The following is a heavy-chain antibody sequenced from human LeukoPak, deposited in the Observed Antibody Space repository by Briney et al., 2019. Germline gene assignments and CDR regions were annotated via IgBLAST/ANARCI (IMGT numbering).Heavy chain of an antibody. D-gene: IGHD2-15*01. V-gene: IGHV3-33*01. CDR1: GFTFSSYG. CDR2: IWYDGSNK. J-gene: IGHJ4*02. CDR3: ARGYCSGGSCYPTDY. Sequence: GGSLRLSCAASGFTFSSYGMHWVRQAPGKGMEWVAVIWYDGSNKYYADSVKGRVTVSRDNSKNTLYLQMNSLRAEDTAVYYCARGYCSGGSCYPTDYWGQGTLVTVSS.